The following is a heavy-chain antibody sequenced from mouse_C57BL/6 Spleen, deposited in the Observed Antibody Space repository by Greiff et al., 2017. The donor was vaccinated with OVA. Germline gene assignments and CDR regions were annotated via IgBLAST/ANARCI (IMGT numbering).Heavy chain of an antibody. V-gene: IGHV5-16*01. CDR2: INYDGSST. CDR1: GFTFSDYY. D-gene: IGHD1-1*01. Sequence: EVMLVESEGGLVQPGSSMKLSCTASGFTFSDYYMAWVRQVPEKGLEWVANINYDGSSTYYLDSLKSRFIISRDNAKNILYLQMSSLKSEDTATYYCARDRSSSYYWYFDVWGTGTTVTVSS. J-gene: IGHJ1*03. CDR3: ARDRSSSYYWYFDV.